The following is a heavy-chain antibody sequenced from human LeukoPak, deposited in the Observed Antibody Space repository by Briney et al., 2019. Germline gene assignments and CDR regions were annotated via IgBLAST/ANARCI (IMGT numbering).Heavy chain of an antibody. CDR1: GGTFSSYA. Sequence: GSSVKVSCKASGGTFSSYAISWVRQAPGQGLEWMGRIIPILGIANYAQKFQGRVTITADKSTSTAYMELSSLRSEDTAVYYCARDLGTHSRELAAAVDYWGQGTLVTVSS. CDR2: IIPILGIA. D-gene: IGHD6-13*01. J-gene: IGHJ4*02. CDR3: ARDLGTHSRELAAAVDY. V-gene: IGHV1-69*04.